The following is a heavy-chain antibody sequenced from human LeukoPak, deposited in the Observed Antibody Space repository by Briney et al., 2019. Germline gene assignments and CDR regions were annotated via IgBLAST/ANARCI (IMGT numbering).Heavy chain of an antibody. V-gene: IGHV3-15*01. CDR3: TSQQWLVVDHFQH. CDR1: GFTFGDYA. CDR2: IKSKTDGGTT. Sequence: GGSLRLSCTASGFTFGDYAMSWVRQAPGKGLEWVGRIKSKTDGGTTDYAAPVKGRFTISRDDSKNTLYLQMNSLRTEDTAVYYCTSQQWLVVDHFQHWGQGTLVTVSS. J-gene: IGHJ1*01. D-gene: IGHD6-19*01.